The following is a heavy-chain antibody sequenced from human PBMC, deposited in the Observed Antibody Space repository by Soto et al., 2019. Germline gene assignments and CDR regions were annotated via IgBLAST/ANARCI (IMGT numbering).Heavy chain of an antibody. Sequence: EVQLVESGGGLVKPGGSLRLSCAASGFIFTSYTMNWVRRAPGKGLEWVSSISSSSTNIPYADSVKGRFTISRDNAKKSLYLPMNSRRAEDTAVYYCARGPLYYFDYWSQGTLVTVSS. CDR3: ARGPLYYFDY. J-gene: IGHJ4*02. CDR2: ISSSSTNI. CDR1: GFIFTSYT. V-gene: IGHV3-21*02.